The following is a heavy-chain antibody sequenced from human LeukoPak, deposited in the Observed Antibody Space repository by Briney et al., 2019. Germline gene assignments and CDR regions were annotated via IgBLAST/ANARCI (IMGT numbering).Heavy chain of an antibody. J-gene: IGHJ6*02. CDR2: IYSGGST. D-gene: IGHD3-10*01. V-gene: IGHV3-53*01. Sequence: GGSLRLSCAASGFTVSSNYMSWVRQAPGKGLEWVSVIYSGGSTYYADSVKGRFTISRDNSKNTLYLQMNSLRAEDTAVYYCARPVWFGDQSYYYYGMDVWGQGTTVTVSS. CDR1: GFTVSSNY. CDR3: ARPVWFGDQSYYYYGMDV.